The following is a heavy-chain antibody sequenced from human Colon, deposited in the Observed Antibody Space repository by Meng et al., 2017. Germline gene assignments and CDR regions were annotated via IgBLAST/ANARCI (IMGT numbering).Heavy chain of an antibody. CDR1: GGSVSSAGYQ. V-gene: IGHV4-61*08. J-gene: IGHJ4*02. CDR3: ARDHMGSLDY. Sequence: QVLLQKSGPGLVRPSETLSLICSVSGGSVSSAGYQWSWIRQPPGKGLEWIGYASTNYNPSLKSRDTISVDTSKNQFSLRLTSVTAADTAVYYCARDHMGSLDYWGQGILVTVSS. D-gene: IGHD1-26*01. CDR2: AST.